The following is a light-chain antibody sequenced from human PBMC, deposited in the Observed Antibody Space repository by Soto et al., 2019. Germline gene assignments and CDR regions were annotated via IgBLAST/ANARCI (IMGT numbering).Light chain of an antibody. CDR2: GAS. CDR3: HQYDSSPLT. J-gene: IGKJ4*01. Sequence: EIVLTQSPGTLSLSPGERATLSCRASQSVSSSYLAWYQQKPGQAPRLLIYGASSRATGIPDRFSGSGSGTDFPLTISRLEPEDFAGYYCHQYDSSPLTIGGGTKVEIK. CDR1: QSVSSSY. V-gene: IGKV3-20*01.